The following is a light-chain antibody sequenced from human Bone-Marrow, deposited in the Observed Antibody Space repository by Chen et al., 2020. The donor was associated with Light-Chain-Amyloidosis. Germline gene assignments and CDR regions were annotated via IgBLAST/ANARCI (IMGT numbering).Light chain of an antibody. Sequence: SCVLTQPSSVPVAPGHTATCACGGNNIGSTSVHWYQQTPGQAPLLVDNDDSDRPSGIPELLSGSKSGNTATMTISRVEAEDEADYYCQVWDRSSDRPVFGGGTKLTVL. CDR3: QVWDRSSDRPV. CDR1: NIGSTS. CDR2: DDS. J-gene: IGLJ3*02. V-gene: IGLV3-21*02.